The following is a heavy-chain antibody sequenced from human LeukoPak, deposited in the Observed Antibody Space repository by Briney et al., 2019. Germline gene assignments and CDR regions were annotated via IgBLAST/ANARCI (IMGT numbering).Heavy chain of an antibody. CDR2: LSGRSNSI. J-gene: IGHJ4*02. CDR3: ARDFRYHDSSGYYSFDY. Sequence: GRSLRLSCAASGFTFTTYGMNWVRQAPGKGLEWVSYLSGRSNSIYYAESVKGRFTISRDDAKNSLYLQMSSLRDEDTAVYYCARDFRYHDSSGYYSFDYWGQGTLVTVSS. CDR1: GFTFTTYG. V-gene: IGHV3-48*02. D-gene: IGHD3-22*01.